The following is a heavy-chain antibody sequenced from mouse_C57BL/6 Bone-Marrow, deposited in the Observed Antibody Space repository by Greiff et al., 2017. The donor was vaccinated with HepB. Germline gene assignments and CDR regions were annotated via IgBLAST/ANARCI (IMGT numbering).Heavy chain of an antibody. D-gene: IGHD2-4*01. V-gene: IGHV5-15*01. Sequence: EVQVVESGGGLVQPGGSLKLSCAASGFTFSDYGMAWVRQAPRKGPEWVAFISNLAYSIYYADTVTGRFTISRENAKNTLYLEMSSLRSEDTAMYYCARLDYDYDAPVAYWGQGTLVTVSA. CDR1: GFTFSDYG. CDR3: ARLDYDYDAPVAY. CDR2: ISNLAYSI. J-gene: IGHJ3*01.